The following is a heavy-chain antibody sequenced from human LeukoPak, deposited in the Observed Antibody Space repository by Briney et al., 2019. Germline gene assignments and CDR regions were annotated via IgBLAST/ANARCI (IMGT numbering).Heavy chain of an antibody. D-gene: IGHD3-10*01. CDR3: ATFGRGVKGLTQVDY. J-gene: IGHJ4*02. Sequence: ASVTVSCKVSGYIFGDYYMHWVQQAPGEGLEWMGLVDPEDGETIYAEKFQGRVTITADTSTDTAYMELSSLRSEDTAVYYCATFGRGVKGLTQVDYWGQGTLVTVSS. CDR2: VDPEDGET. V-gene: IGHV1-69-2*01. CDR1: GYIFGDYY.